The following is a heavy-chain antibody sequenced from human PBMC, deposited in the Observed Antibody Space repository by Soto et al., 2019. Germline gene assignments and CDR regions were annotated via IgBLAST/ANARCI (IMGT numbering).Heavy chain of an antibody. D-gene: IGHD5-12*01. CDR2: IYYSGST. V-gene: IGHV4-30-4*01. CDR3: ARWLGYGPHFDY. CDR1: GGSISSGDYY. Sequence: QVQLQESGPGLVKPSQTLSLTCTVSGGSISSGDYYWSWIRQPPGKGLEWIGYIYYSGSTYYNPSLTSRMTISVDTSKNQFSLKLTSVTAADTAVYYCARWLGYGPHFDYCGQGTLVTVSS. J-gene: IGHJ4*02.